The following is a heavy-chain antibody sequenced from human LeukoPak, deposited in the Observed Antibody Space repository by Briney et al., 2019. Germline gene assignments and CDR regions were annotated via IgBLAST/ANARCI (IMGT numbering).Heavy chain of an antibody. CDR1: GFAFSSHA. V-gene: IGHV3-30*04. J-gene: IGHJ5*02. D-gene: IGHD6-6*01. CDR2: ISYDENTK. Sequence: PGGSLRLSCAASGFAFSSHAMHWVRQAPGKGLEWVAVISYDENTKYYADSVKGRFTISRDNSRNTLYLQMNSLRADDTALYYCARDLYSSSSVNWFDPWGQGTLVTASS. CDR3: ARDLYSSSSVNWFDP.